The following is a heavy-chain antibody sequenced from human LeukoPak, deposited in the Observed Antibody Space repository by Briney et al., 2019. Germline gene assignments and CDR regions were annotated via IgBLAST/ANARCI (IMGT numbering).Heavy chain of an antibody. CDR3: AEGGPWSDFDF. J-gene: IGHJ4*02. CDR2: ISDIDNTV. Sequence: GGSLRLSCAASGFTFSDYYMSWIRQAPGKGLEWVSYISDIDNTVYYADSVKGRFTISRDNSKNMLYLQMNSLRVDDTAVYYCAEGGPWSDFDFWGQGTLVTVSS. CDR1: GFTFSDYY. D-gene: IGHD3-3*01. V-gene: IGHV3-11*01.